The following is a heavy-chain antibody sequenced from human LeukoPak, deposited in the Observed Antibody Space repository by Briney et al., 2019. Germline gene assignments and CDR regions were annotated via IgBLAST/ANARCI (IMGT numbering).Heavy chain of an antibody. CDR1: GYTLTELS. V-gene: IGHV1-24*01. CDR3: ATSAHSGWYAFDI. J-gene: IGHJ3*02. CDR2: FDPEDGET. Sequence: ASAKVSCKVSGYTLTELSMHWVRQAPGKGLEWMGGFDPEDGETIYAQKFQGRVTMTEDTSTDTAYMELSSLRSEDTAVYYCATSAHSGWYAFDIWGQGTMVTVSS. D-gene: IGHD6-19*01.